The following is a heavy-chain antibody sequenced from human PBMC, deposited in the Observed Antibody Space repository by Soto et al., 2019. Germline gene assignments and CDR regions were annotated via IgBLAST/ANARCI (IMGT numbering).Heavy chain of an antibody. CDR1: GFTFSSYA. D-gene: IGHD3-22*01. V-gene: IGHV3-23*01. Sequence: PGGSLRLSCEVSGFTFSSYALSWVRQSPGKGLEWVAVISGTGVSSQYAGSVKGRFTISVDTSKNKFSQQLSSVTPEDTAVYYCARAHYYYDSSVYSWFDPWGQGTLVTVYS. CDR2: ISGTGVSS. J-gene: IGHJ5*02. CDR3: ARAHYYYDSSVYSWFDP.